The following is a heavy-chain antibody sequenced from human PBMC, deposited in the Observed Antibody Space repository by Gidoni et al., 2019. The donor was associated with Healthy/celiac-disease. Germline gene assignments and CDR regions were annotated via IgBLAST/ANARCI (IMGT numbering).Heavy chain of an antibody. CDR1: GGSFSSGGYY. CDR3: ARAGVGGYCSSTSCLLNNWFDP. J-gene: IGHJ5*02. D-gene: IGHD2-2*01. Sequence: QVQLQESGPGLVKPSQTLSLTCTVPGGSFSSGGYYWCWIRQHPGKGLEWIGYIYYSGSTYYNPSLKSRVTISVDTSKNQFSLKLSSVTAADTAVYYCARAGVGGYCSSTSCLLNNWFDPWGQGTLVTVSS. V-gene: IGHV4-31*03. CDR2: IYYSGST.